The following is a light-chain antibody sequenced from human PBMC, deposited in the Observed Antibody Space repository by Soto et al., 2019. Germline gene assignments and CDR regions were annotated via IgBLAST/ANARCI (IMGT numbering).Light chain of an antibody. J-gene: IGKJ1*01. CDR2: KAS. V-gene: IGKV1-5*03. Sequence: DIQMTQPPSTLSAPVGDRVTITCRASQSISNWLAWYQQRPGKAPRLLIYKASNLESGVPSRFSGSGSGTEFTLIITSLQPDDSATYYCQQYNSYSWTVGQGTKVDIK. CDR1: QSISNW. CDR3: QQYNSYSWT.